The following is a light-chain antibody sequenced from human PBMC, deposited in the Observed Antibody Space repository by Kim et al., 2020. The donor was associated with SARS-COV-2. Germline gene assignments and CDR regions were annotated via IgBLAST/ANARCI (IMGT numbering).Light chain of an antibody. V-gene: IGKV3-20*01. CDR1: QSVSSSY. CDR2: GAS. J-gene: IGKJ1*01. CDR3: QQYGSSRWT. Sequence: EIVLTQSPGTLSLSPGERATLSCRASQSVSSSYLAWYQQKPGQAPRLLIYGASSRATGIPDRFSGSGSGTDFTRTISRLEPEDFGVYYCQQYGSSRWTFGQGTKVDIK.